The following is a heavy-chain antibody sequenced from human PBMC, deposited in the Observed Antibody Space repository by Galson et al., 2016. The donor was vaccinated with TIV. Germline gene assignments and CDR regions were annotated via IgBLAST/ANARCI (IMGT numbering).Heavy chain of an antibody. Sequence: SVKVSCKASGYIFINYYIHWVRQAPGQGLEWLGWFNPDSGATQYAQKFQGGVTMTRDTSISTAYMELRRLISDDTAVYYCARVNWARAFDYWGQGTQVTVSS. D-gene: IGHD7-27*01. CDR2: FNPDSGAT. CDR1: GYIFINYY. J-gene: IGHJ4*02. CDR3: ARVNWARAFDY. V-gene: IGHV1-2*02.